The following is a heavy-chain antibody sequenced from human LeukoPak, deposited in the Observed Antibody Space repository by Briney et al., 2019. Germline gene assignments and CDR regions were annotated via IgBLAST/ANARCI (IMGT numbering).Heavy chain of an antibody. V-gene: IGHV4-34*01. CDR2: INHSGST. CDR3: ARRWIVVVPAAPAPSNWFDP. Sequence: PSETLSLTCAVYGGSFSGYYWSWIRRPPGKGLEWIGEINHSGSTNYNPSLKSRVTISVDTSKNQFSLKLSSVTAADTAVYYCARRWIVVVPAAPAPSNWFDPWGQGTLVTVSS. D-gene: IGHD2-2*01. J-gene: IGHJ5*02. CDR1: GGSFSGYY.